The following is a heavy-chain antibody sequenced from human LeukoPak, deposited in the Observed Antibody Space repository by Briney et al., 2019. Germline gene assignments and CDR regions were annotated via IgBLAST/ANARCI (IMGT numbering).Heavy chain of an antibody. CDR1: GILFSSHA. Sequence: GALRLFWAASGILFSSHAMSWGRPAPGEGLEWVSSISSSSSYIYYADSVKGRFTISRDNAKNSLYLQMNSLRAEDTAVYYCARDYDSGDYWGQGTLVTFSS. D-gene: IGHD3-22*01. CDR2: ISSSSSYI. V-gene: IGHV3-21*01. J-gene: IGHJ4*02. CDR3: ARDYDSGDY.